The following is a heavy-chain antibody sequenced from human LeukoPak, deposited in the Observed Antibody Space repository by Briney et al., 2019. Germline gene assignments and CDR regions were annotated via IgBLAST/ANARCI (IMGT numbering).Heavy chain of an antibody. Sequence: SETLSLTCTVSGGSISRYYWSWIRQPPGKGLESIGYIYYDGSTKYNPSLKIRVTISLDTSKNQFSLKLSSVTAADTAVYYCARRHYYDSSGSYWYFDLWGRGTLVTVSS. D-gene: IGHD3-22*01. CDR3: ARRHYYDSSGSYWYFDL. V-gene: IGHV4-59*08. CDR2: IYYDGST. J-gene: IGHJ2*01. CDR1: GGSISRYY.